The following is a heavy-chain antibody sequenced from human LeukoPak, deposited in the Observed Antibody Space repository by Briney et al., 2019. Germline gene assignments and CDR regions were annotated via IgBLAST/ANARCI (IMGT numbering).Heavy chain of an antibody. CDR2: IYYSGST. CDR1: GGSISSGDYY. CDR3: ARVRGTDDY. D-gene: IGHD1-1*01. Sequence: SETLSLTRTVSGGSISSGDYYWSWIRQPPGKGLESIGYIYYSGSTYYNPSLKSRVTISVDTSKNQFSLKLSSVTAADTAVYYCARVRGTDDYWGQGTLVTVSS. V-gene: IGHV4-30-4*01. J-gene: IGHJ4*02.